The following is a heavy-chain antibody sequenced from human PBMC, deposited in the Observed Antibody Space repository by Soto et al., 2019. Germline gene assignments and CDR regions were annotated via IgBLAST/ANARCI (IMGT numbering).Heavy chain of an antibody. D-gene: IGHD3-10*01. Sequence: GVSLRLSCAASGFTFSSYGMHWVRQAPGKGLEWVAVISYDGSNKYYADSVKGRFTISRDNSKNTLYLQMNSLRAEDTAVYYCAKDAGRQRDATSPNWFDPWGQGTLVTVSS. CDR2: ISYDGSNK. J-gene: IGHJ5*02. CDR3: AKDAGRQRDATSPNWFDP. V-gene: IGHV3-30*18. CDR1: GFTFSSYG.